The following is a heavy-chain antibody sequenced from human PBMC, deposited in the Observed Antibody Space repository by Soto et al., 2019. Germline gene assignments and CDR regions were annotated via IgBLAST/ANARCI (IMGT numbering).Heavy chain of an antibody. CDR1: GFTFSSYA. J-gene: IGHJ5*02. D-gene: IGHD4-4*01. CDR3: ARERMTTVAWFDP. V-gene: IGHV3-30-3*01. Sequence: GSLRLSCAASGFTFSSYAMHWVRQAPGKGLEWVAVISYDGSNKYYADSVKGRFTISRDNSKNTLYLQMNSLRAEDTAVYYCARERMTTVAWFDPWGQGTLVTVSS. CDR2: ISYDGSNK.